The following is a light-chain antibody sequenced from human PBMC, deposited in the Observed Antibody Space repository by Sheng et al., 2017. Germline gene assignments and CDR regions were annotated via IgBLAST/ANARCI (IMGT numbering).Light chain of an antibody. V-gene: IGKV1-5*03. J-gene: IGKJ1*01. CDR1: QSISSW. CDR2: KAS. CDR3: QHYDAYSLTWT. Sequence: DIQMTQSPSTLSASVGDRVTITCRASQSISSWLAWFQQKPGKAPNLLIYKASNLESGVPSRFSGSGSGTEFTLTINSLQPDDFATYYCQHYDAYSLTWTFGQGTKVE.